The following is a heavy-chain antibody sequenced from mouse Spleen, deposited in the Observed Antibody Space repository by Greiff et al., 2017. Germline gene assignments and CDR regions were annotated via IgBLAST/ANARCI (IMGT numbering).Heavy chain of an antibody. J-gene: IGHJ2*01. CDR3: ARGRYDFYYFDY. Sequence: VQLQQSGPELVKPGASVKISCKASGYSFTGYYMNWVKQSPEKSLEWIGEINPSTGGTTYNQKFKAKATLTVDKSSSTAYMQLKSLTSEDSAVYYCARGRYDFYYFDYWGQGTTLTVSS. CDR2: INPSTGGT. V-gene: IGHV1-42*01. D-gene: IGHD2-14*01. CDR1: GYSFTGYY.